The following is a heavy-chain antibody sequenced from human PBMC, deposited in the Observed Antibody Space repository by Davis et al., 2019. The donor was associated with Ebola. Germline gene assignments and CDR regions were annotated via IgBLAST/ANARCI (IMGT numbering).Heavy chain of an antibody. J-gene: IGHJ3*02. D-gene: IGHD6-19*01. V-gene: IGHV3-30*02. CDR3: AKFYSSGRNDAFDI. Sequence: GESLKISCAASGFTFSSYGMHWVRQAPGKGLEWVAFIRYDGSNKYYADSVKGRFTISRDNSKNTLYLQMNSLRAEDTAVYYCAKFYSSGRNDAFDIWGQGTMVTVSS. CDR1: GFTFSSYG. CDR2: IRYDGSNK.